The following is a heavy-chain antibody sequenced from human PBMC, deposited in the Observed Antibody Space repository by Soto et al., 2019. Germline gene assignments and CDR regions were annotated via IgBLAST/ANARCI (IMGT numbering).Heavy chain of an antibody. J-gene: IGHJ6*02. CDR3: ARDPRDSYDYYYGMDV. V-gene: IGHV3-21*01. CDR2: ISSSSSYI. CDR1: GFTFSSYS. D-gene: IGHD5-18*01. Sequence: EVPLVESGGGLVQPGGSLRLSCAASGFTFSSYSMNWVRQAPGKGLEWVSSISSSSSYIYYADSVKGRFTISRDNAKNSLYLQMNSLRAEDTAVYYCARDPRDSYDYYYGMDVWGQGTTVTVSS.